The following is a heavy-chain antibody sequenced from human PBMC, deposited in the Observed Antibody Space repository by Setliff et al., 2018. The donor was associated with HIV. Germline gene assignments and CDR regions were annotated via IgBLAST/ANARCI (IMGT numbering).Heavy chain of an antibody. CDR3: ARHKVTSTLGGLIYDYFYYGMDV. CDR2: ISDRGTT. Sequence: SETLSLTCTVYGASVSSHYWSWIRQPPGKGLEWVGSISDRGTTNYNPSLKSRVTVSSDTSKNQVSLKVTSLTAADTAEYYCARHKVTSTLGGLIYDYFYYGMDVWGHGTTVTVSS. D-gene: IGHD3-16*01. J-gene: IGHJ6*02. CDR1: GASVSSHY. V-gene: IGHV4-59*02.